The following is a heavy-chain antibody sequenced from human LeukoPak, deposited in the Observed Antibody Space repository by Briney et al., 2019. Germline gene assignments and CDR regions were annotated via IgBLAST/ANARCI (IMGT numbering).Heavy chain of an antibody. V-gene: IGHV4-38-2*02. Sequence: SETLSLTCTVSGYSISSGYYWGWIRQPPGKGLEWIGSIYHSGSTYYNPPLKSRVTISVDTSKNQFSLKLSSVTAADTAVYYCAMEGGSDNWFDPWGQGTLVTVSS. CDR1: GYSISSGYY. CDR2: IYHSGST. D-gene: IGHD1-26*01. CDR3: AMEGGSDNWFDP. J-gene: IGHJ5*02.